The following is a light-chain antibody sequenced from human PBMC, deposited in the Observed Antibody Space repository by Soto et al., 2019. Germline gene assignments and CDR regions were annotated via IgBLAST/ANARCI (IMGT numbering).Light chain of an antibody. J-gene: IGKJ1*01. CDR3: QQYGSSSWT. CDR2: GAS. CDR1: QSVSSSY. V-gene: IGKV3-20*01. Sequence: EIVLTQSPGTLSLSPGEKATLSCRASQSVSSSYVSWYQQKPGQAPRLLICGASSRATGVPDRFSGGGSGTDFTLTISSLESEDFAVYYCQQYGSSSWTFGPGTKVDIE.